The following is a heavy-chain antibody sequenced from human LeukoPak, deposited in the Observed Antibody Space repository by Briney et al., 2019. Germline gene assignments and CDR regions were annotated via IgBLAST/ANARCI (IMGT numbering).Heavy chain of an antibody. Sequence: ASVKLSCNASGGTFSSYANSWVRQAPGQGLEWMGGIIPNFGTANYAQKFQGRVTITTDESTSTAYMELSSLRSEDTAVYYCARGEYSNMVPHYYYYMDVWGKGTTVTVSS. D-gene: IGHD6-6*01. CDR2: IIPNFGTA. V-gene: IGHV1-69*05. CDR3: ARGEYSNMVPHYYYYMDV. CDR1: GGTFSSYA. J-gene: IGHJ6*03.